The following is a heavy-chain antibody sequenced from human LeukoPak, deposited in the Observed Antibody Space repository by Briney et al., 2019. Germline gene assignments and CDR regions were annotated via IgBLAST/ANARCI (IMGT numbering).Heavy chain of an antibody. CDR1: GGSFSGYY. V-gene: IGHV4-34*01. CDR3: ASLPRPNCSSTSCYELDV. Sequence: PSETLSLTCAVYGGSFSGYYWSWIRQPPGKGLEWIGEINHSGSTNYNPSLKSRVTISVDTSKNQFSLKLSSVTAADTAVYYCASLPRPNCSSTSCYELDVWGKGTTVTVPS. D-gene: IGHD2-2*01. J-gene: IGHJ6*04. CDR2: INHSGST.